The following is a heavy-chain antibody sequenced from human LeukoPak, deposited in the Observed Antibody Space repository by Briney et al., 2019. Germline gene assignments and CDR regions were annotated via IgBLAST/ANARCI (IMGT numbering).Heavy chain of an antibody. CDR1: GGSFSGYY. D-gene: IGHD3-16*02. CDR3: ARQTREYYDYVWGSHRFYYFDY. V-gene: IGHV4-34*01. J-gene: IGHJ4*02. CDR2: INHSGST. Sequence: SETLSLTCAVYGGSFSGYYWSWIRQPPGKGLEWIGEINHSGSTNYNPSLKSRVTISVDTSKNQFSLKLSSVTAADTAVYYCARQTREYYDYVWGSHRFYYFDYWGQGTQVTVSS.